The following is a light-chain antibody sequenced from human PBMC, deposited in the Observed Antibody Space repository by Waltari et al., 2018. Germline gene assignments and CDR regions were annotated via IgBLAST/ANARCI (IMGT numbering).Light chain of an antibody. Sequence: DIVMAQSPDSLGVSPGETATINSKSSQNILYKSNDKNYLAWYQQNPGQSPRVLINWASIRESGVPDRFSASGSGTEFTLTINNLEAEDVAVYYCQQYFTTPPVFGGGTRVEI. CDR2: WAS. V-gene: IGKV4-1*01. CDR3: QQYFTTPPV. J-gene: IGKJ4*01. CDR1: QNILYKSNDKNY.